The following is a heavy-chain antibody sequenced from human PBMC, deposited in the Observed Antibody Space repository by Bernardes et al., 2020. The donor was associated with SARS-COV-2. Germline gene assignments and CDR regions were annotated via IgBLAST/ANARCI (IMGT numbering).Heavy chain of an antibody. CDR2: INGGGSRR. Sequence: GGSLRLSCTASGFSFSDYWMHWVRQAPGKGLVWLSRINGGGSRRDYADSVKGRFTISRDNAKNTLYLQMTSLTADDTALYYCARGSGNYYFDYWGRGTLITVSS. D-gene: IGHD6-19*01. CDR3: ARGSGNYYFDY. J-gene: IGHJ4*02. CDR1: GFSFSDYW. V-gene: IGHV3-74*01.